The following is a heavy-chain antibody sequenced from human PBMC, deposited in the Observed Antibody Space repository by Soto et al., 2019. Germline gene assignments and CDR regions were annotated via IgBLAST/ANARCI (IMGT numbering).Heavy chain of an antibody. V-gene: IGHV4-59*08. Sequence: SETLSLTCTVSGGSISNYYWSWIRQSPEKGLEWIGYVYYSGSTSYNPSLESRVTLSVDTSKNHFSLKLTSVTAADAAVYYCARQGARCHSSMAVWGHGTTVPVSS. CDR3: ARQGARCHSSMAV. CDR2: VYYSGST. J-gene: IGHJ6*02. CDR1: GGSISNYY. D-gene: IGHD2-15*01.